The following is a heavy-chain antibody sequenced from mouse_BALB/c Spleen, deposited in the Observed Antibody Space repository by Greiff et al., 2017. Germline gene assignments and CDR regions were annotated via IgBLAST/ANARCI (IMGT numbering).Heavy chain of an antibody. CDR2: ISDGGSYT. Sequence: EVKVVESGGGLVKPGGSLKLSCAASGFTFSDYYMYWVRQTPEKRLEWVATISDGGSYTYYPDSVKGRFTISRDNAKNNLYLQMSSLKSEDTAMYYCARYSFAYWGQGTLVTVSA. J-gene: IGHJ3*01. V-gene: IGHV5-4*02. CDR3: ARYSFAY. CDR1: GFTFSDYY.